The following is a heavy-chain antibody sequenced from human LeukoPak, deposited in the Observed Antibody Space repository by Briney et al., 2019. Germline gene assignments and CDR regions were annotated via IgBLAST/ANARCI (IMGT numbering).Heavy chain of an antibody. D-gene: IGHD3-22*01. CDR3: ARGGITMIVVVITSPFRFDP. Sequence: SETLSLTCAVYGGSFSGYYWSWIRQPPGKGLEWIGEINHSGSTNYNPSLKSRVTISVDTSKNQFSLKLSSVTAADTAVYYCARGGITMIVVVITSPFRFDPWGQGTLVTVSS. CDR2: INHSGST. J-gene: IGHJ5*02. CDR1: GGSFSGYY. V-gene: IGHV4-34*01.